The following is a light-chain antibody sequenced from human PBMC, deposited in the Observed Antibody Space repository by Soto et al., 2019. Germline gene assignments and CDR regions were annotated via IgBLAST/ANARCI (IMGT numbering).Light chain of an antibody. CDR2: NHN. J-gene: IGLJ2*01. V-gene: IGLV1-44*01. CDR1: SPNIGSNS. Sequence: QPVLTQPPSASGTPGQRVTISCSGSSPNIGSNSVNWYQQLPGTAPKLLIYNHNQRPSGVPDRFSGSKSGTSASLAISGLQSEDEADYYCAAWDDSLNGVVFGGGTKLTVL. CDR3: AAWDDSLNGVV.